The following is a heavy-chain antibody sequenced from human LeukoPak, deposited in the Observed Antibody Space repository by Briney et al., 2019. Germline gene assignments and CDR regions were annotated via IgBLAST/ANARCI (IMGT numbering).Heavy chain of an antibody. CDR2: ISSSSSYI. D-gene: IGHD6-19*01. J-gene: IGHJ6*02. CDR3: ARDRVAVAATGYYYYYYGMDV. CDR1: GFTFSSYS. Sequence: GSLRLSCAASGFTFSSYSMNWVRQAPGKGLEWVSSISSSSSYIYYADSVKGRFTISRDNAKNSLYLQMNSLRAEDTAVYYCARDRVAVAATGYYYYYYGMDVWGQGTTVTVSS. V-gene: IGHV3-21*01.